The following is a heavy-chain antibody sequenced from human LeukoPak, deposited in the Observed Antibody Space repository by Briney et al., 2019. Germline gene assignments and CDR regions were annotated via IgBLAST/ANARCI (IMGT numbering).Heavy chain of an antibody. Sequence: SGTLSLTRAVSGGSISSSNWWSWVRQHPGKGLEWIGYIYYSGSTYYNPSLKSRVTISVDTSKNQFSLKLSSVTAADTAVYYRARTASGSLLNAFDIWGQGTMVTVSS. CDR3: ARTASGSLLNAFDI. CDR2: IYYSGST. CDR1: GGSISSSNW. V-gene: IGHV4-4*02. D-gene: IGHD1-26*01. J-gene: IGHJ3*02.